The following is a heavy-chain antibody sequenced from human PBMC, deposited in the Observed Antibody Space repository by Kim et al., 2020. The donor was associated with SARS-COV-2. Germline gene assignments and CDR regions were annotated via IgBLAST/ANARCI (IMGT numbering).Heavy chain of an antibody. CDR3: ARDGKRGYSGYPTTNWFDP. Sequence: SETLSLTCAVYGGSFSGYYWSWIRQPPGKGLEWIGEINHSGSTNYNPSLKSRVTISVDTSKNQFSLKLSSVTAADTAVYYCARDGKRGYSGYPTTNWFDPWGQGNLVTVSS. CDR2: INHSGST. V-gene: IGHV4-34*01. J-gene: IGHJ5*02. D-gene: IGHD5-12*01. CDR1: GGSFSGYY.